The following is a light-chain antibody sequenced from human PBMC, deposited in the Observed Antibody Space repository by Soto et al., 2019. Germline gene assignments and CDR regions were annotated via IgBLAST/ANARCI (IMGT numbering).Light chain of an antibody. CDR3: QQSYPPAPWT. V-gene: IGKV1-39*01. J-gene: IGKJ1*01. CDR1: QSISRQ. Sequence: DIQMTQSPSSLSASVGDRVTITCRASQSISRQLSWYQQKPGKAPKLLIYDASNSQSGVPSRFSGSGSGTDFTLTISSLQREDFATYYCQQSYPPAPWTFGRGTKVEIK. CDR2: DAS.